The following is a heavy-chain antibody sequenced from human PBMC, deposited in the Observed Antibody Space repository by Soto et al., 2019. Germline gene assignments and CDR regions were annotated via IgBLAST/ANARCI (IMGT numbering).Heavy chain of an antibody. CDR2: ISWDGGST. Sequence: EVQLVESGGVVVQPGGSLRLSCAASGFTFDDYAMHWVRHAPGKGLEWVSLISWDGGSTYYADSVKGRFTISRDNSKNSLYLQMNSLRAEDTALYYCAKDYLEQQLDPRGDYYGMDVWGQGTTVTVSS. V-gene: IGHV3-43D*04. D-gene: IGHD6-13*01. CDR1: GFTFDDYA. CDR3: AKDYLEQQLDPRGDYYGMDV. J-gene: IGHJ6*02.